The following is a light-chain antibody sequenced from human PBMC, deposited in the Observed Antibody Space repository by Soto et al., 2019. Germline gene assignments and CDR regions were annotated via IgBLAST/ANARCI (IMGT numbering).Light chain of an antibody. CDR1: SSDVGGYNY. CDR3: SSYTSSSTYV. Sequence: QSALTQPASVSGSPGQSITISCTGTSSDVGGYNYVSWYQQHPGKAPKLMIYDVSNRPSGVSNRFSGSKSGSTASLTISGHQAEDEADYYCSSYTSSSTYVFGTGTRSPS. CDR2: DVS. J-gene: IGLJ1*01. V-gene: IGLV2-14*01.